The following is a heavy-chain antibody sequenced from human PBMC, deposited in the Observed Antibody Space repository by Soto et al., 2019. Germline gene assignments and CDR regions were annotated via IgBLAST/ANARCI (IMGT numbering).Heavy chain of an antibody. Sequence: QLQLHESGPGLVKPSETLSLTCNVSGDSIGRWYWSWLRQSAGKGLAWIGRVYTTGGVTNNPALKGRVTITLARANTHVSLEMNTVTAADTAVYFCARDLSGTGLDIWGRGTRVSVSS. CDR1: GDSIGRWY. D-gene: IGHD1-26*01. CDR3: ARDLSGTGLDI. J-gene: IGHJ6*02. V-gene: IGHV4-4*07. CDR2: VYTTGGV.